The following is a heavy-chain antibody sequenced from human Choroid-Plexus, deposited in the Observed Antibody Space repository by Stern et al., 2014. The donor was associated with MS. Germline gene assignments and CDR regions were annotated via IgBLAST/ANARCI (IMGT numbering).Heavy chain of an antibody. CDR2: IKFNAAET. Sequence: EVQLVESGGGLVKPGGSLRMSCAVSGFTFNKDWMSWVRQAPGKGLEWISRIKFNAAETDYAAPVKGRFIISRDDSKTTLFLQMNGLITEDTAVYFCGADVSYQGSGEIDFWGQGTLVTVSS. CDR3: GADVSYQGSGEIDF. J-gene: IGHJ4*02. CDR1: GFTFNKDW. V-gene: IGHV3-15*01. D-gene: IGHD3-10*01.